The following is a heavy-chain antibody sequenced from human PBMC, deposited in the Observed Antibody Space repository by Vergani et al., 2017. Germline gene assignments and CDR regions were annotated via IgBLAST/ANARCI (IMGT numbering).Heavy chain of an antibody. CDR2: ISSSSSYI. CDR3: ARDMVGSYYDAFDI. CDR1: GFTFSSYS. V-gene: IGHV3-21*01. J-gene: IGHJ3*02. Sequence: EVQLVESGGGLVKPGGSLRLSCAASGFTFSSYSMNWVRQAPGKGLEWVSSISSSSSYIYYAESVKGRFTISRDNAKNSLYLQMNSLRAEDTAVYYCARDMVGSYYDAFDIWGQGTMVTVSS. D-gene: IGHD1-26*01.